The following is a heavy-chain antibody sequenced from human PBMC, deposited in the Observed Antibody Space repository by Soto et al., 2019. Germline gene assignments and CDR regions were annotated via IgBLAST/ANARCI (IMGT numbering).Heavy chain of an antibody. CDR2: IIPIFGTA. CDR3: ARAVVGGRLLWFGEASEYNWFDP. Sequence: QVQLVQSGAEVKKPGSSVKVSCKASGGTFSSYAISWVRQAPGQRLEWMGGIIPIFGTATYAQKFQGRVTITADESTRTAYMELSSLRSEDTAVYYCARAVVGGRLLWFGEASEYNWFDPWGQGTLVTVSS. CDR1: GGTFSSYA. V-gene: IGHV1-69*01. D-gene: IGHD3-10*01. J-gene: IGHJ5*02.